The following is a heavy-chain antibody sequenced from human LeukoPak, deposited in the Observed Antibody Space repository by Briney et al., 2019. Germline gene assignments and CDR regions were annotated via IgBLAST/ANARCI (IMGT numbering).Heavy chain of an antibody. CDR2: TYYRSKWYY. CDR3: SLARSEYHYGMDV. CDR1: GDSVSSISVA. V-gene: IGHV6-1*01. J-gene: IGHJ6*02. Sequence: SQTLSLTCAISGDSVSSISVAWNWIRQPPSRCLEWLGRTYYRSKWYYECAVSVKSRINISPDTSKNQFSLQLTSVTPEDTAVYYCSLARSEYHYGMDVWGQGTTVTVSS.